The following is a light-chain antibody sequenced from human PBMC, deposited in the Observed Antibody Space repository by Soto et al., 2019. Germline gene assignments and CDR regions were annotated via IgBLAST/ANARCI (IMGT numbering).Light chain of an antibody. CDR3: MQDYSYPWT. V-gene: IGKV1-6*02. J-gene: IGKJ5*01. Sequence: AIQMTQSPSSLSASVGDSVTITCRASQDIRNELGWYQHKPGKAPKLLIYAASTLEGGVQYRFSGSGSGTDFTLTIRRLQPEELANYSCMQDYSYPWTVGQGKRLEIK. CDR2: AAS. CDR1: QDIRNE.